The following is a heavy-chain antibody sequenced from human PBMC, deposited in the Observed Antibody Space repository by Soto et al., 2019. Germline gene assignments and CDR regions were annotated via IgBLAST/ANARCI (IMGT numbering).Heavy chain of an antibody. Sequence: HITLKESGPTLVEPTQTLTLTCTFSGFSLSTTGVGVGWIRQPPGKALEWLALIYCDDDNRYSPSLKSRLTITKATSKNQVVLTMTNMDPVDTATYYCAHSGSGSSGYDPLDPWGQGTLVSVSS. CDR3: AHSGSGSSGYDPLDP. CDR2: IYCDDDN. CDR1: GFSLSTTGVG. J-gene: IGHJ5*02. D-gene: IGHD3-22*01. V-gene: IGHV2-5*02.